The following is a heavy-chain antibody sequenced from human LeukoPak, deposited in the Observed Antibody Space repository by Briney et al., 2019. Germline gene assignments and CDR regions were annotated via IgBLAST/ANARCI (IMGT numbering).Heavy chain of an antibody. CDR3: ARGPQYPWFDP. J-gene: IGHJ5*02. CDR2: INHSGST. Sequence: SETLSLTCAVYGGSFSGYYWSWIRQPPGKGLEWIGEINHSGSTNYNPSLKSRVTISVDTSKNQFSLKLSSVTAADTAAYYCARGPQYPWFDPWGQGTLVTVSS. V-gene: IGHV4-34*01. CDR1: GGSFSGYY. D-gene: IGHD2-2*01.